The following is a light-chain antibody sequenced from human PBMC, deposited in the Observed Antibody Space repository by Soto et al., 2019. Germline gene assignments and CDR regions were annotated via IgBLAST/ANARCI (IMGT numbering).Light chain of an antibody. CDR2: AAS. J-gene: IGKJ4*02. CDR1: QSISSY. CDR3: HPHNIYST. V-gene: IGKV1-39*01. Sequence: SLSSSLGAKVTITCRASQSISSYLNWYQQKPGKAPKLLIYAASSLQSGVPSRFIASGSGTEFTLTSISLQTDHFATYFCHPHNIYSTFARGTKVEIK.